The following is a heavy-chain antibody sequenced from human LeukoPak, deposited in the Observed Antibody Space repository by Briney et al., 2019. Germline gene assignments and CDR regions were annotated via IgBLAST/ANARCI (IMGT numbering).Heavy chain of an antibody. CDR1: GFTGSSNY. CDR3: ARDAARITMIVVNDY. J-gene: IGHJ4*02. D-gene: IGHD3-22*01. Sequence: PGGSLRLSCAASGFTGSSNYMSWVRQAPGKGLEWVANIKQDGSEKYYVDSVKGRFSISRDNAKNSLYLQMNSLRAEDTAVYHCARDAARITMIVVNDYWGQGTLVTVSS. V-gene: IGHV3-7*01. CDR2: IKQDGSEK.